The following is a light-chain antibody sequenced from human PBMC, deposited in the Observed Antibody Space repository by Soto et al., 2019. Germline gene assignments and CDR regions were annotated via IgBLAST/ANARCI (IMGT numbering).Light chain of an antibody. CDR1: QSISNSY. Sequence: IGLTQSPGTLSLSPGERATLSCRASQSISNSYLAWYQQKPGQAPRLLIYGASSRATGIPDRFSGSGSVTDFTLTISRLEPEDFAVYFCQQYGSSPRTFGQGTKVDIK. J-gene: IGKJ1*01. CDR3: QQYGSSPRT. CDR2: GAS. V-gene: IGKV3-20*01.